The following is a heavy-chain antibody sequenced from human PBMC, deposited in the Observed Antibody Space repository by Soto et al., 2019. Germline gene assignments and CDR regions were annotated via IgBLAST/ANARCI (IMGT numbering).Heavy chain of an antibody. CDR1: GFTFSSYA. CDR3: AKDGLTFDGDYNAFDI. D-gene: IGHD4-17*01. V-gene: IGHV3-23*01. CDR2: ISGSGGST. Sequence: EVQLLESGGGLVQPGGSLRLSCAASGFTFSSYAMSWVRQAPGKGLEWVSAISGSGGSTYYADSVKGRFTISRDNSKNTLYLQTNSLRAEDTAVYYCAKDGLTFDGDYNAFDIWGQGTMVTVSS. J-gene: IGHJ3*02.